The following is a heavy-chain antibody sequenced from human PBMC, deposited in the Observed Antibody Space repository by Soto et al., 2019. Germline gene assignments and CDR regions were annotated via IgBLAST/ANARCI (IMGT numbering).Heavy chain of an antibody. CDR2: IYYSGST. CDR3: ARSRIAAVGTSVPNY. V-gene: IGHV4-59*01. D-gene: IGHD6-13*01. CDR1: GGSISSYY. J-gene: IGHJ4*02. Sequence: PSETLSLTCTVSGGSISSYYWSWIRQPPGKGLEWIGYIYYSGSTNYNPSLKSRVTISVDTSKNQFSLKLSSVTAADTAMYYCARSRIAAVGTSVPNYWGQGTPVTVSS.